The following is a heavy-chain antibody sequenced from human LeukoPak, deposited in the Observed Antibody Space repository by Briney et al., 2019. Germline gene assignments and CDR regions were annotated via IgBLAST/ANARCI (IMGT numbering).Heavy chain of an antibody. V-gene: IGHV3-48*03. D-gene: IGHD3-10*01. J-gene: IGHJ6*03. CDR3: ARDQAYYGSGSYYSRPYCYYYYMDV. CDR2: ISSSGSTI. Sequence: QAGGSLRLSCAASGFTFSSYEMNWVRQAPGKGLEWVSYISSSGSTIYYADSVKGRFTISRDNAKNSLYLQMNSLRAEDTAVYYCARDQAYYGSGSYYSRPYCYYYYMDVWGKGTTVTVSS. CDR1: GFTFSSYE.